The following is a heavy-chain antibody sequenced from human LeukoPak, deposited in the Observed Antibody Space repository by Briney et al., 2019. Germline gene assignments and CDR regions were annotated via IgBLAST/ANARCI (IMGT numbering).Heavy chain of an antibody. D-gene: IGHD1-26*01. CDR1: GGTFSSYA. V-gene: IGHV1-69*13. CDR3: ARDRMVGATTDNWFDP. J-gene: IGHJ5*02. Sequence: VASVKVSCKASGGTFSSYAISWVRQAPGQGLEWMGGIIPIFGTANYAQKFQGRVTITADESTSTAYMELNSLRSEDTAVYYCARDRMVGATTDNWFDPWGQGTLVTVSS. CDR2: IIPIFGTA.